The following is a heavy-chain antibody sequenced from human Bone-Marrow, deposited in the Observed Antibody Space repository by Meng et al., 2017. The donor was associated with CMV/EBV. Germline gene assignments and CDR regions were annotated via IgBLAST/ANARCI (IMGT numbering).Heavy chain of an antibody. V-gene: IGHV1-69*05. J-gene: IGHJ1*01. D-gene: IGHD5-24*01. Sequence: SVKVSCKASGGTFSSYAISWVRQAPGQGLEWMGGIIPIFGTANYAQKFQGRVTITTDESTSTAYMELSSLRSEDTAVYYCARGPGGWLQLPPEYFQHWGQGTLVTVSS. CDR1: GGTFSSYA. CDR2: IIPIFGTA. CDR3: ARGPGGWLQLPPEYFQH.